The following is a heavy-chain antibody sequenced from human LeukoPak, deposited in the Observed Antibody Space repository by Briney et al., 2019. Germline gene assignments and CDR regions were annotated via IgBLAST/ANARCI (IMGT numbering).Heavy chain of an antibody. D-gene: IGHD3-3*01. V-gene: IGHV4-61*02. CDR2: IYTSGST. Sequence: SETLSLTCTVSGGSISSGSYYWSWIRQPAGKGLEWIGRIYTSGSTNYNPSLKSRVTISVDTSKNQFSLKLSSVTAADTAVYYCARESAPSTIWSGYYFDYWGQGTLVTVSS. CDR3: ARESAPSTIWSGYYFDY. J-gene: IGHJ4*02. CDR1: GGSISSGSYY.